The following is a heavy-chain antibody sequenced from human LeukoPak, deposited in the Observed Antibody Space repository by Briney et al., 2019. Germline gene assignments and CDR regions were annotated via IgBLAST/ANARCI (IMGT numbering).Heavy chain of an antibody. V-gene: IGHV3-30*18. CDR1: GFTFSSYG. Sequence: GRSLRLSCAASGFTFSSYGMHWARQAPGRGLEWVAVISYDGSNKYYADSVKGRFTLSRDNSKNTLYLQMNSLRAEDTAVYYCAKDRVIMFVGAIVIPSGVLDYWGQGTLVTVSS. CDR3: AKDRVIMFVGAIVIPSGVLDY. D-gene: IGHD3-16*02. J-gene: IGHJ4*02. CDR2: ISYDGSNK.